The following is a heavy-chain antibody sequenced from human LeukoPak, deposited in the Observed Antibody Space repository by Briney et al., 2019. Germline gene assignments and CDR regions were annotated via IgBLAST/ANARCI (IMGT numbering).Heavy chain of an antibody. CDR2: IYSGDTT. J-gene: IGHJ6*02. V-gene: IGHV3-53*01. Sequence: GGSLRLSCAASGFTVGITYMTWVRQAPGKGLEWVSFIYSGDTTYYADSVKGRFTISRDSSKNTLYLQMNSLRVEDTAVYYCARDGGSGSPHLSYSYYGMDVWGQGTTVTVSS. CDR1: GFTVGITY. D-gene: IGHD3-10*01. CDR3: ARDGGSGSPHLSYSYYGMDV.